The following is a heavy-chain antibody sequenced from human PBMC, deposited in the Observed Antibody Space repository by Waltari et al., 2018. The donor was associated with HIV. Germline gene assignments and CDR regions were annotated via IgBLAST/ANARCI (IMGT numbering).Heavy chain of an antibody. D-gene: IGHD1-1*01. CDR3: ARTTHGIDF. CDR1: GFTISSYN. Sequence: EVQLVESGGGLVQPGRSVSRSSVASGFTISSYNMNWVRQAPGKGLEWLSYITSSGYTIYHADSVEGRFTVSRDNAKNSLYLQMNSLRAEDTAVHYCARTTHGIDFWGQGTLVTVSS. J-gene: IGHJ4*02. V-gene: IGHV3-48*04. CDR2: ITSSGYTI.